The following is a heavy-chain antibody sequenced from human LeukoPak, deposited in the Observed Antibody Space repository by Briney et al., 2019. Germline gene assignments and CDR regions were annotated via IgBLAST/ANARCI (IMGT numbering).Heavy chain of an antibody. V-gene: IGHV3-21*01. CDR2: ISSSSSYI. J-gene: IGHJ6*03. D-gene: IGHD3-10*01. CDR3: ARDGGGSGTPYYYYYMDV. CDR1: GFTFSSYS. Sequence: GGSLRLSCAASGFTFSSYSMNWVRRSPGKGLEWVSSISSSSSYIYYVDSVKGRFTISRDNAKNTLYLQMNSLRAEDTAVYYCARDGGGSGTPYYYYYMDVWGKGTTVTISS.